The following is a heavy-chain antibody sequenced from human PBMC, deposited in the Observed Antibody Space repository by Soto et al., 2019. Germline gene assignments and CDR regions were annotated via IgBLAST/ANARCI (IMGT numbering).Heavy chain of an antibody. J-gene: IGHJ4*02. V-gene: IGHV3-33*01. CDR1: GFTFSSYG. D-gene: IGHD2-2*01. CDR3: ARGSLDCSSTSCPRIYDY. CDR2: IWYDGSNK. Sequence: QVQLVESGGGVVQPGRSLRLSCAASGFTFSSYGMHWVRQAPGKGLEWVAVIWYDGSNKYYADSVKGRFTISRDNSKNKLYLQMNSLRAEDTAVYYCARGSLDCSSTSCPRIYDYWGQGTLVTVSS.